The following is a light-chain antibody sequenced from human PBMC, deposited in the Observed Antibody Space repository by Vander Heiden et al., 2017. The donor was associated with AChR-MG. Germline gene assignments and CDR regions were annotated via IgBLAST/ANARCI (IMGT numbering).Light chain of an antibody. J-gene: IGLJ2*01. CDR1: SSDVGRYNL. V-gene: IGLV2-23*02. CDR2: EVS. Sequence: QSALTPPASVPGSPRQPSTISSTGTSSDVGRYNLGSWYQQHPGKAPKRMIYEVSKRPSGVSNRFSGSKSGNTASLTISGLQAEDEADYYCCSYAGSSTVVFGGGTKLTVL. CDR3: CSYAGSSTVV.